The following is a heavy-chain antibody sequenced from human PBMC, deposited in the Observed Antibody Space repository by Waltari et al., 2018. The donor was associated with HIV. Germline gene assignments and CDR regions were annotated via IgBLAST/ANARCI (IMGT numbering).Heavy chain of an antibody. CDR3: ARGFLEWPIGVLGY. J-gene: IGHJ4*02. D-gene: IGHD3-3*01. CDR2: RSYDGSNK. V-gene: IGHV3-30-3*01. CDR1: GFTFSSYA. Sequence: QVQLVESGGGVVQPGRSLRLSCAASGFTFSSYAMPWVRQAPGKGLEWVEVRSYDGSNKYYADSVKGRFTISRDNSKNTLYLQMNSLRAEDTAVYYCARGFLEWPIGVLGYWGQGTLVTVSS.